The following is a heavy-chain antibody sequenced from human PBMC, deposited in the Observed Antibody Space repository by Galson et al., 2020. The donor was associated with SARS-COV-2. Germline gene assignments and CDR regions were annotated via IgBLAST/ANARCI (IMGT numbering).Heavy chain of an antibody. CDR3: ARDHGRKAVVAATAYNYYYYYGMGV. CDR2: ISYDGSNK. V-gene: IGHV3-30-3*01. D-gene: IGHD2-15*01. CDR1: GFTFSSYA. Sequence: GESLKISCAASGFTFSSYAMHWVRQAPGKGLEWVAVISYDGSNKYYADSVKGRFTISRDNSKNTLYLQMNSLRAEDTAVYYCARDHGRKAVVAATAYNYYYYYGMGVWGQGTTVTVSS. J-gene: IGHJ6*02.